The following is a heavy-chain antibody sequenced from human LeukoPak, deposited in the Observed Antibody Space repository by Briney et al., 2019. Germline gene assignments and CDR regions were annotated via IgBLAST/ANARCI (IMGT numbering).Heavy chain of an antibody. V-gene: IGHV4-34*01. D-gene: IGHD3-10*01. Sequence: SETLSLTCAVYGGSFSGYYWSWIRQPPGKGLEWIGEINHSGSTNYNPSLKSRVTISVDTSKNQFSLKLSSVTAVDTAVYYCARGLVTMVRGGLSGYYYGMDVWGQGTTVTVSS. CDR3: ARGLVTMVRGGLSGYYYGMDV. J-gene: IGHJ6*02. CDR1: GGSFSGYY. CDR2: INHSGST.